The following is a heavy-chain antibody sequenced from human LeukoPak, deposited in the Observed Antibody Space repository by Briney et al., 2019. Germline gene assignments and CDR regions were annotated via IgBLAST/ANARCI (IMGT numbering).Heavy chain of an antibody. D-gene: IGHD3-22*01. Sequence: PGGSLRLSCAASGFTFSSYAMHWVRQAPGKGLEWVAVISYDGSNKYYADSVKGRFTISRDNSKNTLYLQMNSLRAEDTAVYYCARDLEYYDSSGYSFDYWGQGTLVTVSS. J-gene: IGHJ4*02. CDR3: ARDLEYYDSSGYSFDY. CDR2: ISYDGSNK. CDR1: GFTFSSYA. V-gene: IGHV3-30*04.